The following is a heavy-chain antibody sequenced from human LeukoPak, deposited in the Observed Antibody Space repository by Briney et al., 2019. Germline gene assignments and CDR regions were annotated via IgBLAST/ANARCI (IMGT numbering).Heavy chain of an antibody. CDR1: GYTLTELS. J-gene: IGHJ3*02. V-gene: IGHV1-24*01. Sequence: GASVKVSCKVSGYTLTELSMHWVRQAPGKGLEWMGGFDPEDGETIYAQKFQGRVTMTEDTSTDTAYMELSSLRAEDTAVYYCASYVVGQWLVIGDDAFDIWGQGTMVTVSS. CDR3: ASYVVGQWLVIGDDAFDI. D-gene: IGHD6-19*01. CDR2: FDPEDGET.